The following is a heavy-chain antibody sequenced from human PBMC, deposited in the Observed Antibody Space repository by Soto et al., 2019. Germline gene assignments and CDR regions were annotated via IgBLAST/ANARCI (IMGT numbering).Heavy chain of an antibody. CDR2: FFYTGST. CDR3: ARGIETAGRTALVY. V-gene: IGHV4-59*01. Sequence: QVQLQESGPELVKPSETLSLTYNVSGGSISGYSWTWIRQTPGKGLEWIGYFFYTGSTNCNPSLTSRLTISVDTSKNQFSLRLSSVTAADTAVYYCARGIETAGRTALVYWGQGTLVTVSS. J-gene: IGHJ1*01. CDR1: GGSISGYS. D-gene: IGHD2-21*02.